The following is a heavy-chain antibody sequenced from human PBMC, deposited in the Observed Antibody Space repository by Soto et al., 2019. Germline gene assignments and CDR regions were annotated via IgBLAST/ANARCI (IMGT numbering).Heavy chain of an antibody. CDR3: ARHTSAVVIGSFDM. CDR2: FYSIAST. J-gene: IGHJ3*02. D-gene: IGHD2-21*01. CDR1: GASVGSSDYY. V-gene: IGHV4-39*01. Sequence: QMRLQESGPGLVKPSETLSLSCTVSGASVGSSDYYWGWIRQSPAKGLEWIGSFYSIASTDSNPSLESRGTISVDTSKNQASLKLSSVTAADTAVYCFARHTSAVVIGSFDMWGPGKMVTVSA.